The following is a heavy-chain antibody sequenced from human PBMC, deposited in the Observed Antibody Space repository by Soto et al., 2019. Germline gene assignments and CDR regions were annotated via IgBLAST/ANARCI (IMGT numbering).Heavy chain of an antibody. CDR3: ARDRTTRSYADRRYSYYYYGLDV. J-gene: IGHJ6*02. CDR1: GGTFSSYA. D-gene: IGHD4-17*01. Sequence: SVKVSCKASGGTFSSYAISWVRQAPGQGLEWMGGIIPIFGTANYAQKFQGRVTITADESTSTAYMELSSLRSEDTAVYYCARDRTTRSYADRRYSYYYYGLDVWGQGTTVTVSS. CDR2: IIPIFGTA. V-gene: IGHV1-69*13.